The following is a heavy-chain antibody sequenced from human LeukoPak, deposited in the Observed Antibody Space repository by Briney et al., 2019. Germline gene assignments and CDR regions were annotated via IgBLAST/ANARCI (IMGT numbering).Heavy chain of an antibody. Sequence: SETPSLTCAVYGGSFSSYYWSWIRQPPGKGLEWIGEINHSGSTNYNPSLKSRVTISVDTSKNQFSLKLSSVTAADTAVYYCASVDYDILTGSARGAFDIWGQGTMVTVSS. CDR3: ASVDYDILTGSARGAFDI. CDR2: INHSGST. D-gene: IGHD3-9*01. V-gene: IGHV4-34*01. CDR1: GGSFSSYY. J-gene: IGHJ3*02.